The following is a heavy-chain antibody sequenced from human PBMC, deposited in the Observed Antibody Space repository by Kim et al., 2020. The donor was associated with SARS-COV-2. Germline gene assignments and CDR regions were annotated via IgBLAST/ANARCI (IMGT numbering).Heavy chain of an antibody. CDR1: GYTLTELS. D-gene: IGHD1-26*01. V-gene: IGHV1-24*01. Sequence: ASVKVSCKVSGYTLTELSMHWVRQAPGKGLEWMGGFDPEDGETIYAQKFQGRVTMTEDTSTDTAYMELSSLRSEDTAVYYCATDLSGSYYRGWGYYYYGMDVWGQGTTVTVSS. J-gene: IGHJ6*02. CDR3: ATDLSGSYYRGWGYYYYGMDV. CDR2: FDPEDGET.